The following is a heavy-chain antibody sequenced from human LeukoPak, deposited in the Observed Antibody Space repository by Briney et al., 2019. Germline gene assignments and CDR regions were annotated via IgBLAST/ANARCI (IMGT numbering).Heavy chain of an antibody. J-gene: IGHJ1*01. D-gene: IGHD2-21*01. V-gene: IGHV4-59*01. Sequence: SETLSLTCNVSGGSISNYFWSWIRQPPGGGLEWIGYISYRGSSNYNPSLKGRVTFSVDTSKNQISLRMISVTASDTAVYYCARGLSLLGSEEGLPLGYWGQGSLVTVSS. CDR3: ARGLSLLGSEEGLPLGY. CDR2: ISYRGSS. CDR1: GGSISNYF.